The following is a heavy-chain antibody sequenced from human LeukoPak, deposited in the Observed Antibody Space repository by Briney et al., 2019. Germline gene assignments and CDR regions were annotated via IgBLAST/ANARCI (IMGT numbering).Heavy chain of an antibody. CDR3: ARGSLNTYYYYYMDV. CDR2: INHSGST. Sequence: SETLSLTCAVYGGSFSGYYWSWIRQPPGKGLEWIGEINHSGSTNYNPSLKSRVTISVDTSKNQFSLKLSSVTAADTAVYYCARGSLNTYYYYYMDVWGKGTTVTVSS. V-gene: IGHV4-34*01. J-gene: IGHJ6*03. CDR1: GGSFSGYY. D-gene: IGHD2/OR15-2a*01.